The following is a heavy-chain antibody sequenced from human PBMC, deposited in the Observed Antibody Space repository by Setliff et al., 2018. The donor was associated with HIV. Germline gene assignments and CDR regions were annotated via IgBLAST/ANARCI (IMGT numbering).Heavy chain of an antibody. D-gene: IGHD6-6*01. CDR2: IYHSGST. J-gene: IGHJ6*02. CDR3: ARIRHAMDV. V-gene: IGHV4-38-2*02. Sequence: PSETLSLTCTVSGHSITSDYQWGWIRQPPGKGLEWIGSIYHSGSTYYNPSLKSRVTISVDKSKNQFSLNMQSVTAADTAVYYCARIRHAMDVWGQGTMVTVSS. CDR1: GHSITSDYQ.